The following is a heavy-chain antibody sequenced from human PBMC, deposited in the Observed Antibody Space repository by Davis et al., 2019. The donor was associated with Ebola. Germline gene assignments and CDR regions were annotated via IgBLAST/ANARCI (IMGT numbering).Heavy chain of an antibody. CDR2: FGGLDGGP. J-gene: IGHJ4*02. CDR1: GFSFNNFG. V-gene: IGHV3-23*01. Sequence: PGGSLRLSCAASGFSFNNFGISWVRQSPGKGLEWVSTFGGLDGGPNYGDSVRGRFTISRDNSRNTLYLQMNSLRAEDTAVYYCATTSDYRFDNWGQGTLVTVTS. D-gene: IGHD4-17*01. CDR3: ATTSDYRFDN.